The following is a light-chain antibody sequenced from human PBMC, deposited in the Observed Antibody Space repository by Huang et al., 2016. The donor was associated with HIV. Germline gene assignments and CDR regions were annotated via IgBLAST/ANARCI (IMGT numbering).Light chain of an antibody. Sequence: IVMTQSPVTLSVSPGGRAALSCRAGQSIKSNLAWYQQQPGQAPRLLIYGASTRAAGVPASFSGSGSGTEFTLTINSLQSDDFAVYYCHQYDYWPPVTFGQGTKV. CDR3: HQYDYWPPVT. J-gene: IGKJ1*01. CDR1: QSIKSN. CDR2: GAS. V-gene: IGKV3-15*01.